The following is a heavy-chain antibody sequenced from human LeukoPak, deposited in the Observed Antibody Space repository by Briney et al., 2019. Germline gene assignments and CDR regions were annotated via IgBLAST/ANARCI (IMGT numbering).Heavy chain of an antibody. CDR3: ARDQVPTRRYSYGYPSLYYYYMDV. D-gene: IGHD5-18*01. V-gene: IGHV1-2*02. CDR1: GYSFTGNY. J-gene: IGHJ6*03. CDR2: INPNSGGT. Sequence: GASVKVSCKASGYSFTGNYMHWVRQAPGQGLEWMGWINPNSGGTNYAQKFQGRVTMTRDTSISTAYMELSRLRSDDTAVYYCARDQVPTRRYSYGYPSLYYYYMDVWGKGTTVTVSS.